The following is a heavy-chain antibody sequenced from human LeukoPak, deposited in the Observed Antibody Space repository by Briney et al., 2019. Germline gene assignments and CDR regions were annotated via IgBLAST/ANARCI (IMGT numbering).Heavy chain of an antibody. CDR1: GVSSYY. Sequence: SETLSLTCSVSGVSSYYWGWIRQPPGKGLEWIGSVYTSEYSYYSSALKGRVNISVDTPNKQFSLKLNSVTAADTAVYYCARHRPILADFDYWGQGILVIVSS. J-gene: IGHJ4*02. V-gene: IGHV4-39*01. CDR2: VYTSEYS. CDR3: ARHRPILADFDY.